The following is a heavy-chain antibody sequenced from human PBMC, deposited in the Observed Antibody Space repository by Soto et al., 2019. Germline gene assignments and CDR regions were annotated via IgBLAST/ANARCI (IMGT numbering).Heavy chain of an antibody. Sequence: ASVKVSCKVSGYTLTELSMHWVRQAPGKGLEWMGGFDPEDGETIYAQKFQGRVTMTEDTSTDTAYMELSSLRSEDTAVYYCATGNPRDYRFDYWGQGTLVTVSS. CDR1: GYTLTELS. J-gene: IGHJ4*02. D-gene: IGHD4-17*01. V-gene: IGHV1-24*01. CDR2: FDPEDGET. CDR3: ATGNPRDYRFDY.